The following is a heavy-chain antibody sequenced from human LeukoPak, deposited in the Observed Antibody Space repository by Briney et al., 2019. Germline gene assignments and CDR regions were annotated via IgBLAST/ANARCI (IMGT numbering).Heavy chain of an antibody. CDR1: GFTFYNSG. V-gene: IGHV3-23*01. J-gene: IGHJ4*02. D-gene: IGHD1-26*01. CDR3: AIEQWELKY. CDR2: ISGSDSAT. Sequence: PGGSLRLSCAASGFTFYNSGMGWVRQAPGKGLGWVSAISGSDSATYYADSVKGRFTISRDDSRNTLYLQMNSLRAEDTAVYYCAIEQWELKYWGQGTLVTVSS.